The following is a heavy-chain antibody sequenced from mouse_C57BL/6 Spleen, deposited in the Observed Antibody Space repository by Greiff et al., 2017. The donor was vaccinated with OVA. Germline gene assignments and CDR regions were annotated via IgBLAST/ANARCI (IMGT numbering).Heavy chain of an antibody. CDR2: ISSGGSYT. D-gene: IGHD1-3*01. J-gene: IGHJ4*01. V-gene: IGHV5-6*01. CDR1: GFTFSSYG. Sequence: EVQLVESGGDLVKPGGSLKLSCAASGFTFSSYGMSWVRQTPDKRLEWVATISSGGSYTYYPDSVKGRFTISRDNAKITLYLQMSSLKSEDTAMYYCARLYNYAMDYWGQGTSVTVSS. CDR3: ARLYNYAMDY.